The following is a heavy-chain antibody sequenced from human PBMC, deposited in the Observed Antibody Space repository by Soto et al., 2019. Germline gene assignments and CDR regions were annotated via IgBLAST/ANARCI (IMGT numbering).Heavy chain of an antibody. Sequence: QVQLVESGGGVVQPGRSLRLSCAASGFTFSSYAMHWVRQAPGKGLEWVAVISYDGSNKYYADSVKGRFTISRDNSKNTLYLLMNSLRAEDTAVYYCARGELRFLEWLTVDYWGQGTLVTVSS. D-gene: IGHD3-3*01. CDR3: ARGELRFLEWLTVDY. CDR1: GFTFSSYA. J-gene: IGHJ4*02. CDR2: ISYDGSNK. V-gene: IGHV3-30-3*01.